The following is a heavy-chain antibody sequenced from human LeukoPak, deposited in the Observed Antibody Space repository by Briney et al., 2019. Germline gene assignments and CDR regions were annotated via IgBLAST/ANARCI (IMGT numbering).Heavy chain of an antibody. CDR2: INHSGST. V-gene: IGHV4-34*01. CDR1: GGSFSGYY. J-gene: IGHJ6*03. Sequence: PSETLSLTCAVYGGSFSGYYWSWIRQPPGKGLEWIGEINHSGSTNYNPSLKSRVTISVDTSKNQFSLKLSSVTAADTAVYYCARGGGPKTHYYDSSGYYYYYYYYMDVWGKGTTVTVSS. CDR3: ARGGGPKTHYYDSSGYYYYYYYYMDV. D-gene: IGHD3-22*01.